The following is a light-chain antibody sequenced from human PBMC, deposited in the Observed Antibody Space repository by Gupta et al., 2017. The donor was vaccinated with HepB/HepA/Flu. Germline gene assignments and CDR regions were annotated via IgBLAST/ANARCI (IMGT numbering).Light chain of an antibody. CDR1: SSDVGSYNL. CDR2: EVS. V-gene: IGLV2-23*02. Sequence: QSALTQPASVSGSPGPSIHISCTGTSSDVGSYNLGSWDQQHPGNDHKLMIYEVSKRASGVSNRFSGSKSGNTASLTISGLQAEDEDDYYCCAYASSNVVFGGGTKLTVL. CDR3: CAYASSNVV. J-gene: IGLJ2*01.